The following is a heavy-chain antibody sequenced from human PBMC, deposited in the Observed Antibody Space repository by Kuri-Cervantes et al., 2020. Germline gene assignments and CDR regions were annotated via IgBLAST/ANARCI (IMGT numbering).Heavy chain of an antibody. Sequence: GGSLRLSCAASGFTVSSNYMSWVRQAPGKGLEWVSAISGSGGSTYYADSVKGRFTISRDNSENTLYLQMNSLRAEDTAVYYCAKDPSSPYGDYDYFDYWGQGTLVTVSS. J-gene: IGHJ4*02. V-gene: IGHV3-23*01. CDR1: GFTVSSNY. CDR3: AKDPSSPYGDYDYFDY. CDR2: ISGSGGST. D-gene: IGHD4-17*01.